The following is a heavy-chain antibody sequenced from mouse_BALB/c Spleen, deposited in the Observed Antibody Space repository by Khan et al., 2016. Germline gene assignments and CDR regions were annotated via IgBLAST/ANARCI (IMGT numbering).Heavy chain of an antibody. CDR2: ISSGSSTI. CDR1: GFTFSNFG. CDR3: VRSDYGSNMDY. J-gene: IGHJ4*01. Sequence: EVELVESGGGLVQPGGSRKLSCAASGFTFSNFGMHWVRQAPEQGLEWVAYISSGSSTIYYADTVMGRFTLSRDNPTNTLLLQMTRLRSEDTAMYYCVRSDYGSNMDYWGQGTSVTVSS. V-gene: IGHV5-17*02. D-gene: IGHD1-1*01.